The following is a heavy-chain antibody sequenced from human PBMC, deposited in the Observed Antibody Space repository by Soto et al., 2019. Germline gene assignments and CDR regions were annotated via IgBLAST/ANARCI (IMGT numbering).Heavy chain of an antibody. V-gene: IGHV5-10-1*01. CDR2: IDPSDSYT. CDR1: GYSFTSYW. D-gene: IGHD6-19*01. Sequence: GESLKISCKGSGYSFTSYWISWVRQMPGKGLEWMGRIDPSDSYTNYSPSFQGHVTISADKSISTAYLQWSSLKASDTAMYYCARGKSSGWYLDYYGMDVWGQGTTVTVSS. J-gene: IGHJ6*02. CDR3: ARGKSSGWYLDYYGMDV.